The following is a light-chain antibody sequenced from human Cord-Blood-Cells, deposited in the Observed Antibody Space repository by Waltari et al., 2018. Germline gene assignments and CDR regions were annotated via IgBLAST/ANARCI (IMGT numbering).Light chain of an antibody. V-gene: IGLV2-11*01. J-gene: IGLJ3*02. Sequence: QSALTQPRSVSGSPGQSVTISCTGTSSDVGGYNYVSWYQQHPGKATKLMIYDVSKEPSGVPYRFSGSKSGNPASLTISGLQAEDEADYYCCSYAGSYTWVFGGGTKLTVL. CDR1: SSDVGGYNY. CDR2: DVS. CDR3: CSYAGSYTWV.